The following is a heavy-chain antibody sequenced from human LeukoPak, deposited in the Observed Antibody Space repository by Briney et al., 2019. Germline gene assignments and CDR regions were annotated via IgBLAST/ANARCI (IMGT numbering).Heavy chain of an antibody. CDR2: IYYSGST. D-gene: IGHD4-17*01. V-gene: IGHV4-61*01. Sequence: PSETLSLTCTVSGFSVSSGSYYWSWIRQPPGQGLEWIGYIYYSGSTKYNPSLKSRVTMSVDTSKNQFSLKVTSVTAADTAVYYCTRTNYGDYNWFDPWGQGTLVTVSS. CDR3: TRTNYGDYNWFDP. J-gene: IGHJ5*02. CDR1: GFSVSSGSYY.